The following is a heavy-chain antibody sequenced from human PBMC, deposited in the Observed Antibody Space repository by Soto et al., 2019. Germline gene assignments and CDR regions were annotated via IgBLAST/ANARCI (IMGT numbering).Heavy chain of an antibody. CDR1: GFTFSNAW. V-gene: IGHV3-15*07. D-gene: IGHD2-2*01. J-gene: IGHJ6*02. CDR3: TTVNIVVVPAVMRGSVNYYYYGMDC. Sequence: GGSLRLSCAASGFTFSNAWMNWVRQAPGKGLEWVGRIKSKTDGGTTDYAAPVKGRFTISRDDSKNTLYLQMNSLKTEDTAVYYCTTVNIVVVPAVMRGSVNYYYYGMDCWGQGTTVTVSS. CDR2: IKSKTDGGTT.